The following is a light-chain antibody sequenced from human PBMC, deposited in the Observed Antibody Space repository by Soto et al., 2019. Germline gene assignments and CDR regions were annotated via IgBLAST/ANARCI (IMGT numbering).Light chain of an antibody. J-gene: IGLJ1*01. CDR3: SSYASSTAYV. CDR1: SSDVDGYNY. V-gene: IGLV2-14*01. Sequence: QSALTQPASVSGSPGQSITISCTGTSSDVDGYNYVSWYQLHPGKAPKLMVYEVSYRPSGVSSRFSGSKSANTASLTISGLQAEDEADYYCSSYASSTAYVFGTGTEVTVL. CDR2: EVS.